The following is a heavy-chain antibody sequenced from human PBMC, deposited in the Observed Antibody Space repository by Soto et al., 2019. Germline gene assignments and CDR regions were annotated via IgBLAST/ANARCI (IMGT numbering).Heavy chain of an antibody. Sequence: PGGSLRLSCAASGFTFSDYYMSWIRQAPGKGLEWVSYISSSSSYTNYADSVKGRFTISRDNAKNSLYLQMNSLRAEDTAVYYCARDRSATRYYYYGMDVWGQGTTVTVSS. CDR1: GFTFSDYY. CDR2: ISSSSSYT. V-gene: IGHV3-11*06. CDR3: ARDRSATRYYYYGMDV. J-gene: IGHJ6*02.